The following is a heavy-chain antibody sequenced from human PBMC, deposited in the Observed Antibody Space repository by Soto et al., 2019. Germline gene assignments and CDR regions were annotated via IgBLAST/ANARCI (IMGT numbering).Heavy chain of an antibody. D-gene: IGHD3-10*01. CDR2: ISGSGGST. CDR1: GFTFSSYA. Sequence: EVQLLESGGGLVQPGGSLRLSCAASGFTFSSYAMSWVRQAPGKGLEWVSAISGSGGSTYYADSVKGRFTISRDNSKNTLYLQMNSLRAEDTAVYYCAKDHKVRGVTKYYFDYWGQGTLVTVSS. CDR3: AKDHKVRGVTKYYFDY. J-gene: IGHJ4*02. V-gene: IGHV3-23*01.